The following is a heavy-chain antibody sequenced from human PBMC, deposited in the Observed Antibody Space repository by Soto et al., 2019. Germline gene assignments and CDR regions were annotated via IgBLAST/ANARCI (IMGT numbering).Heavy chain of an antibody. CDR1: GFTFSSYA. CDR2: ISGSGGST. V-gene: IGHV3-23*01. D-gene: IGHD3-10*01. J-gene: IGHJ4*02. Sequence: GGSLRLSCAASGFTFSSYAMSWVRQAPGKGLEWVSAISGSGGSTYYADSVKGRFTISRDNSKNTLYLQMNSLRAEDTAVYYCAKDRLGGGYGSGSYFGYFDYWGQGTLVTVSS. CDR3: AKDRLGGGYGSGSYFGYFDY.